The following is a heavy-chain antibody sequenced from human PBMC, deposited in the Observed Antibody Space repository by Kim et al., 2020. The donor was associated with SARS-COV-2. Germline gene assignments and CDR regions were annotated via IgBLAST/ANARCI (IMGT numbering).Heavy chain of an antibody. Sequence: GGSLRLSCAASGFPFYTYAMHWVRQSPGKGLEWLATIRFDGGNIYYPDSVKGRFTISRDNSKNTLYLQMNSLRGDDTAVYYCVRASDGAVLGTHWNFDLWGRGTLVTVSS. V-gene: IGHV3-30*03. D-gene: IGHD6-13*01. J-gene: IGHJ2*01. CDR1: GFPFYTYA. CDR3: VRASDGAVLGTHWNFDL. CDR2: IRFDGGNI.